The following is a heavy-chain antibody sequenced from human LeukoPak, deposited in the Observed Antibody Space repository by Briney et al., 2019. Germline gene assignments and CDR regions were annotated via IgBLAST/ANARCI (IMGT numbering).Heavy chain of an antibody. CDR3: ARSHSSGWYDDY. J-gene: IGHJ4*02. D-gene: IGHD6-19*01. V-gene: IGHV4-59*01. CDR1: GGSISGYY. Sequence: SETLSLTCTVSGGSISGYYWSWIRQPPGKGLEWIGYIYYSGGTNYNPSLKSRVTISLATSKNQFSLKLSSVTAADTAVYYCARSHSSGWYDDYWGQGTLVTVSS. CDR2: IYYSGGT.